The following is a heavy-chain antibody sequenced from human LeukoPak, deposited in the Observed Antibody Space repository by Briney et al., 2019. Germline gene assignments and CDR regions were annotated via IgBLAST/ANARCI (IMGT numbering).Heavy chain of an antibody. CDR2: INPSGGST. CDR1: GYTFSNYY. D-gene: IGHD3-16*01. CDR3: AREKQGGDFDY. Sequence: ASVKVSCKASGYTFSNYYMHWVRQAPGQGLEWMGIINPSGGSTNYAHKFQGRLTMTRDTSISTAYMEVSRLRSDDTAVYYCAREKQGGDFDYWGRGTLVTVSS. J-gene: IGHJ4*02. V-gene: IGHV1-46*01.